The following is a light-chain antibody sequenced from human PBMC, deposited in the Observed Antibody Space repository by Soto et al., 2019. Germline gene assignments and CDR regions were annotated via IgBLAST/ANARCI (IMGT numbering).Light chain of an antibody. J-gene: IGLJ1*01. CDR2: EVS. V-gene: IGLV2-14*01. CDR1: SGDVGGYYY. CDR3: SSYTTSSTVV. Sequence: QPVLTQPASVSGSPGQSITISCTGTSGDVGGYYYVSWYQQLPGKAPKLMISEVSNRPSGVSNRFSGSKSGNTASLTISGLQPEDEADYYCSSYTTSSTVVFGTGTKLTVL.